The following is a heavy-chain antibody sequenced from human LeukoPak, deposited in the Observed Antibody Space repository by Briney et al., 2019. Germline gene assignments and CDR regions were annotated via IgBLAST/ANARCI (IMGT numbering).Heavy chain of an antibody. CDR3: ARDGVRDGLYFDR. CDR1: GFTFSSYW. Sequence: GGSLRLSCAASGFTFSSYWVNWVRQAPGKGLEWVASINQDGSEKYYLDSVKGRFTISRDNAKNSLYLQMNSLRDEDTAVYSCARDGVRDGLYFDRWGQGTLVTVSS. CDR2: INQDGSEK. J-gene: IGHJ4*02. D-gene: IGHD5-24*01. V-gene: IGHV3-7*01.